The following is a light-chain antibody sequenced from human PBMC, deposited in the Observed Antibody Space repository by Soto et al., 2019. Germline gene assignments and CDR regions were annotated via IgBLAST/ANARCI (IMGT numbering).Light chain of an antibody. J-gene: IGKJ4*01. V-gene: IGKV3-15*01. Sequence: EIVLTQSPGTLSLSPGERATLSCRASQSVSSGYLAWYQQKPGQAPRLLIYGASTRATGIPARFSGSGSGTEFTLTISSLQSEDFAVYYCQQYNSWPLTFGGGTKVDIK. CDR1: QSVSSGY. CDR3: QQYNSWPLT. CDR2: GAS.